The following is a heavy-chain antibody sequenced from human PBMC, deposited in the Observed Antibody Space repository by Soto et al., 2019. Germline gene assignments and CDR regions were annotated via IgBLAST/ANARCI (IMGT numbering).Heavy chain of an antibody. CDR2: ISGSGGST. Sequence: PGGSLRLSCAASGFTFSSYAMSWVRQAPGKGLEWVSAISGSGGSTYYADSVKGRFTISRDNSKNTLYLQMNSLRAEDTAVYYCANALDSSRYYGYWGQGTLVTVSS. D-gene: IGHD3-22*01. CDR3: ANALDSSRYYGY. V-gene: IGHV3-23*01. J-gene: IGHJ4*02. CDR1: GFTFSSYA.